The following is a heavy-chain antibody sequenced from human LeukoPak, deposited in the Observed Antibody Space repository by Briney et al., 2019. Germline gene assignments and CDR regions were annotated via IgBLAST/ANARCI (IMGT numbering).Heavy chain of an antibody. J-gene: IGHJ4*02. Sequence: SVKVSCKASGGTFSNYAINWVRQAPGQGLDWMGGIIPMFATVNYAQKFQGRVTITTDESTNTAYMELSGLRSEDTAVYYCARIHDNTGYYDAYFDYWGQGTLVTVSS. CDR2: IIPMFATV. D-gene: IGHD3-22*01. CDR1: GGTFSNYA. V-gene: IGHV1-69*05. CDR3: ARIHDNTGYYDAYFDY.